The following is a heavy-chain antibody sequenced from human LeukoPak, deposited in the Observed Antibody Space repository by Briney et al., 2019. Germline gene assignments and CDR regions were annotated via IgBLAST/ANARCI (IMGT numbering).Heavy chain of an antibody. V-gene: IGHV4-59*01. CDR2: IYYSGST. CDR1: GASISSYY. Sequence: SETLSLTCTVSGASISSYYWSWIRQPPGKGLEWIGSIYYSGSTYYNPSLKSRVTISVDTSKSQFSLGLSSVTAADTAVYYCASFRGATDYWGQGTPVTVSS. D-gene: IGHD1-26*01. J-gene: IGHJ4*02. CDR3: ASFRGATDY.